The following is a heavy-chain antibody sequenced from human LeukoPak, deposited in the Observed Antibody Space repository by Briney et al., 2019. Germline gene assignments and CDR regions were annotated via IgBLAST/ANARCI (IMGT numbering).Heavy chain of an antibody. CDR3: ARDLGNRVATTPDH. D-gene: IGHD5-12*01. J-gene: IGHJ4*02. Sequence: ASVKVSYKAYGYTFTSYGITWVRQAPGQGPEWMGWISAYAGKTEYAQKFQGRVTMTTDTSTNTAYMELRSLGSDDTAVYYCARDLGNRVATTPDHWGQGTLVTVSS. CDR1: GYTFTSYG. CDR2: ISAYAGKT. V-gene: IGHV1-18*01.